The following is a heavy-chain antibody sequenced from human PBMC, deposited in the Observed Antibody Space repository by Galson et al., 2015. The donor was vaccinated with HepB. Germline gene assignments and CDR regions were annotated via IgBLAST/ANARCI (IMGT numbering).Heavy chain of an antibody. D-gene: IGHD2/OR15-2a*01. Sequence: SETLSLTCAVYGGSFSGYYWSWIRQPPGKGLEWIGEINHSGSTNYNPSLKSRVTISVDTSKKQFSLNLSSVTAADTAVYYCARGQLAEYTFYRYYAMDVWGQGTTVIVSS. J-gene: IGHJ6*02. CDR3: ARGQLAEYTFYRYYAMDV. CDR2: INHSGST. CDR1: GGSFSGYY. V-gene: IGHV4-34*01.